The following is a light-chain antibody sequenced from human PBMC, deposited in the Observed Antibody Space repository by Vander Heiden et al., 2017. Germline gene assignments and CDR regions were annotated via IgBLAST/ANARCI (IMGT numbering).Light chain of an antibody. CDR3: RQYYSYPPLT. CDR2: AAS. V-gene: IGKV1-8*01. J-gene: IGKJ4*01. Sequence: AIRMTESASSFSASTGDRVTITCRASQGISSYLAWYQQKPGKAPKLLIYAASTLQSGVPSRFSGSGSGTDFTLTISCLQSEDFATYYCRQYYSYPPLTFGGGTKVEIK. CDR1: QGISSY.